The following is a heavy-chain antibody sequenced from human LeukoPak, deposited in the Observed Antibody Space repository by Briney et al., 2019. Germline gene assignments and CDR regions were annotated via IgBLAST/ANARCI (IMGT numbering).Heavy chain of an antibody. CDR1: GYTFTSYA. CDR3: ARMTRDGATIMFYYYGMDV. CDR2: IIPIFGTA. D-gene: IGHD5-12*01. V-gene: IGHV1-69*13. Sequence: ASVKVSCKASGYTFTSYAMHWVRQAPGQRLEWMGGIIPIFGTANYAQKFQGRVTITADESTSTAYMELSSLRSEDTAVYYCARMTRDGATIMFYYYGMDVWGQGTTVTVSS. J-gene: IGHJ6*02.